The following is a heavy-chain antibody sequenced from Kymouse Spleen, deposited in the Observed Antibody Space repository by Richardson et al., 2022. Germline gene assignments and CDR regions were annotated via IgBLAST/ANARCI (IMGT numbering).Heavy chain of an antibody. D-gene: IGHD3-10*01. J-gene: IGHJ5*02. CDR3: TRPRSGSPHNWFDP. CDR2: IRSKANSYAT. CDR1: GFTFSGSA. V-gene: IGHV3-73*02. Sequence: EVQLVESGGGLVQPGGSLKLSCAASGFTFSGSAMHWVRQASGKGLEWVGRIRSKANSYATAYAASVKGRFTISRDDSKNTAYLQMNSLKTEDTAVYYCTRPRSGSPHNWFDPWGQGTLVTVSS.